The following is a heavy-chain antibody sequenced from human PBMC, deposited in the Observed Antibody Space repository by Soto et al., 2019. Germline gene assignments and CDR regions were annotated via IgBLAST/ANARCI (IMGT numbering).Heavy chain of an antibody. CDR2: IKSDGCST. D-gene: IGHD3-10*01. CDR3: ARDYMLRGRDSNWFDP. J-gene: IGHJ5*02. Sequence: EVQLVESGGGLVQPGGSPRLSCAASGFIFRTYWMHWVRQAPGKGLVWVARIKSDGCSTTYADSVKGRFAISRDNAKNTLYLQMNSLRGEDTAVYYCARDYMLRGRDSNWFDPWGQGTLVTVSS. V-gene: IGHV3-74*03. CDR1: GFIFRTYW.